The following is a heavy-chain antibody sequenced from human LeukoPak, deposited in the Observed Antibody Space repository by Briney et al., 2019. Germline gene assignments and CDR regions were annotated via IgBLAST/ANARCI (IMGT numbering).Heavy chain of an antibody. CDR3: AKAFSGYPRSYYGMDV. D-gene: IGHD3-22*01. V-gene: IGHV3-11*01. CDR1: GFTFSDYY. CDR2: ISSGGTII. Sequence: PGGSLRLSCAASGFTFSDYYMTWIRQAPGKGLEWIAYISSGGTIIYYADSVRGQFTISRDNAKKSLYLQMNSLSAEDTAVYYCAKAFSGYPRSYYGMDVWGQGTTVTVSS. J-gene: IGHJ6*02.